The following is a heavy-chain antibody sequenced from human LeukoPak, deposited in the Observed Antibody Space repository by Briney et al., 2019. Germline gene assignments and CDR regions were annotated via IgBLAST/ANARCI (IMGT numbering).Heavy chain of an antibody. D-gene: IGHD6-13*01. CDR2: ISGDGHNA. V-gene: IGHV3-23*01. J-gene: IGHJ4*02. Sequence: GGSLRLSCGASGFTLSDHYIDWVRQAPGKGLEWVSVISGDGHNAYYADSVKGRFTISRDNSKNTLYLQMNSLRAEDTAVYYCAKDRLSWYYPFGFWGQGTLVTFSS. CDR1: GFTLSDHY. CDR3: AKDRLSWYYPFGF.